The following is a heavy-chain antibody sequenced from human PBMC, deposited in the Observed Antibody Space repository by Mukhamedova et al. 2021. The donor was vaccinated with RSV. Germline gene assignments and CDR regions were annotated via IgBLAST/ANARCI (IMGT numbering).Heavy chain of an antibody. Sequence: GWIAYIDTSSNTIHYADSVKGRFTISRDNAKNSLYLQLDSLRDEDTAIYYCTRPQENSRWLQLFYWGQGTLVTVSS. D-gene: IGHD5-24*01. V-gene: IGHV3-48*02. CDR2: IDTSSNTI. J-gene: IGHJ4*02. CDR3: TRPQENSRWLQLFY.